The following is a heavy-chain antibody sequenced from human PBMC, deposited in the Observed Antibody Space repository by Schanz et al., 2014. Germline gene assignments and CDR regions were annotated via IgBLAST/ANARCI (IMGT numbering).Heavy chain of an antibody. Sequence: EMQLLESGGGLVQPGGSLRLSCAASGFTFSSYAMSWVRQAPGKGLEWVSAISGSGGSTYYADPVKGRFTISRDNAKNSLYLQMNGLRAEDTAVFYCARDGAELYYFDDWGQGTLVTVSS. CDR3: ARDGAELYYFDD. D-gene: IGHD1-1*01. V-gene: IGHV3-23*01. J-gene: IGHJ4*02. CDR1: GFTFSSYA. CDR2: ISGSGGST.